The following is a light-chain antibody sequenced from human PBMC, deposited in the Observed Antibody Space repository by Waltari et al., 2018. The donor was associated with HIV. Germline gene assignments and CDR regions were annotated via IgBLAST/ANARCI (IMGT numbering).Light chain of an antibody. J-gene: IGLJ3*02. V-gene: IGLV8-61*01. Sequence: QPVAPHAPSSSASPGGACPHHCGLSSVSGAMRHNPSWYQQTPGQAPRTLIYSTNTRSSGVPDRFSGSILGNKAALTITGAQADDESDYYCVLFMGNGIWVFGGGTKLTVL. CDR3: VLFMGNGIWV. CDR2: STN. CDR1: SVSGAMRHN.